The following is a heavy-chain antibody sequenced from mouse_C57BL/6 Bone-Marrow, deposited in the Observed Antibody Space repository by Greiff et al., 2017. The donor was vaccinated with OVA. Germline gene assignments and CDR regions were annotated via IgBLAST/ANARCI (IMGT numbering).Heavy chain of an antibody. CDR2: IYPGNGDT. Sequence: QVQLKESGAELVRPGASVKMSCKASGYTFTSYNMHWVRQTPRQGLEWIGAIYPGNGDTSYNQKVKGKATLTVDKSSSTSYMHLSSLTSADSAVYVCASDGNYLEFAYWGQGTLVTVSA. CDR3: ASDGNYLEFAY. CDR1: GYTFTSYN. D-gene: IGHD2-1*01. J-gene: IGHJ3*01. V-gene: IGHV1-12*01.